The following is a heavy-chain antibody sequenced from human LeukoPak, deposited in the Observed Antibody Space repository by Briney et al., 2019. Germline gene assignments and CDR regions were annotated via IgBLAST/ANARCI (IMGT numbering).Heavy chain of an antibody. Sequence: ASVKVSCKASGYIFTSYAMHWVRQAPGQRLEWMGWINAGNGNTKYSQKFQGRVTITRDTSATAVYMELSSLRSEDTAVYYCARDIDRVFNWFDPWGQGTLVTVSS. CDR1: GYIFTSYA. V-gene: IGHV1-3*01. D-gene: IGHD6-13*01. J-gene: IGHJ5*02. CDR3: ARDIDRVFNWFDP. CDR2: INAGNGNT.